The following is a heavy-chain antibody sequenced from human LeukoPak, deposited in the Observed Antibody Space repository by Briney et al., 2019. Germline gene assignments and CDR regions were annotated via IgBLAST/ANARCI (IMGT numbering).Heavy chain of an antibody. Sequence: PSETLSLTCAVYGGSFSGYYWSWLRRPPGKGLEWIGEINHSGSTNYNPSLKSRVTISVDTSKNQFSLKLSSVTAADTAVYYCARVRGSGSRRRLFDYWGQGTLVTVSS. CDR3: ARVRGSGSRRRLFDY. D-gene: IGHD3-10*01. CDR2: INHSGST. CDR1: GGSFSGYY. J-gene: IGHJ4*02. V-gene: IGHV4-34*01.